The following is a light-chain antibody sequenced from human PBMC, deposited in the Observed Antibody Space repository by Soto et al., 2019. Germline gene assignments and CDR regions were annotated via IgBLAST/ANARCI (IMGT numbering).Light chain of an antibody. CDR1: QSVSRY. CDR3: QERFSWPPT. J-gene: IGKJ4*01. V-gene: IGKV3-11*01. CDR2: DTS. Sequence: EIGLTQSPATLSLSPGARATLSCRASQSVSRYLAGYHQTPGQAPRLLIHDTSTRATGVPDTFSASGSGTEFTLTISSLEAEDSAMYYCQERFSWPPTFGGGTHVEIK.